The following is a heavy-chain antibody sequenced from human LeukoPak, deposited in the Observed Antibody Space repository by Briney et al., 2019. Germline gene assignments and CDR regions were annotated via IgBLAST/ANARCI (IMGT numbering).Heavy chain of an antibody. J-gene: IGHJ6*02. CDR2: INRDGSER. CDR3: ARRNAMDV. V-gene: IGHV3-7*03. Sequence: AGGSLRLSCAGSGFPFGGYWMVWARQAPGKGLEWVANINRDGSERYYVDSVKGRFTISRDDAKSSLYLQMNSLRAEDTAVYYCARRNAMDVWGQGTTVIVFS. CDR1: GFPFGGYW.